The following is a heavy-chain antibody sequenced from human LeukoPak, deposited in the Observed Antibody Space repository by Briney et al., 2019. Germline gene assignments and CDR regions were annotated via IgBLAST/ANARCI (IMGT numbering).Heavy chain of an antibody. CDR2: INWNGGSP. J-gene: IGHJ4*02. CDR3: ARDFLGELSYFDY. D-gene: IGHD3-10*01. Sequence: GGSLRLSCEASGFTFGDCGMSWVRQAPGKGLEWVSGINWNGGSPRYTDSVKGRFTISRDNSKSTLYLQMNSLRAEDTAVYYCARDFLGELSYFDYWGQGTLVTVSS. V-gene: IGHV3-20*04. CDR1: GFTFGDCG.